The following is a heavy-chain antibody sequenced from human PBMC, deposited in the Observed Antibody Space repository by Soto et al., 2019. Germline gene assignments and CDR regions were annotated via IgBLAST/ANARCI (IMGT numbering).Heavy chain of an antibody. CDR3: TRHGTADYYDSSGYYLGPPVHYGMDV. V-gene: IGHV3-73*01. J-gene: IGHJ6*02. CDR2: IRSKANSYAT. Sequence: GGSLRLSCAASGFTFSGSAMHWVRQASGKGLEWVGRIRSKANSYATAYAASVKGRFTISRDDSKNKAYLQMNSLKTEDTAVYYCTRHGTADYYDSSGYYLGPPVHYGMDVWGQGTTVTVSS. CDR1: GFTFSGSA. D-gene: IGHD3-22*01.